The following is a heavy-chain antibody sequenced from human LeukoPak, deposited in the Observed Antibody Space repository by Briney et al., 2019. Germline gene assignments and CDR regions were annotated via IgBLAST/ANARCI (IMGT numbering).Heavy chain of an antibody. D-gene: IGHD6-19*01. CDR2: IHYSGNS. CDR3: ARRDAAVAGDESYFDY. CDR1: GDSISSFY. Sequence: SETLSLTCSVSGDSISSFYWNWIRQSPGKGLEWIGNIHYSGNSNYNPSLKSRVTMSIDTSRKQFFLKLTSVTAADTAVYYCARRDAAVAGDESYFDYWGQGTLVTVSS. J-gene: IGHJ4*02. V-gene: IGHV4-59*08.